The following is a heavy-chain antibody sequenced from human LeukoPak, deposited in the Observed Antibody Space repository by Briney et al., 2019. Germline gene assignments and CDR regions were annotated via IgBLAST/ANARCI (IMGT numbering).Heavy chain of an antibody. J-gene: IGHJ4*02. V-gene: IGHV1-18*01. D-gene: IGHD7-27*01. CDR1: GYTFTNYG. CDR3: ARDQLNWGDGGY. CDR2: INPGNTNT. Sequence: GASVKVSCRASGYTFTNYGITWVRQAPGQGLEWMGWINPGNTNTFYAQKFQGRIAVTTDTSTGTAYMELRSLTSDDTAIYYCARDQLNWGDGGYWGPGTLVTVSS.